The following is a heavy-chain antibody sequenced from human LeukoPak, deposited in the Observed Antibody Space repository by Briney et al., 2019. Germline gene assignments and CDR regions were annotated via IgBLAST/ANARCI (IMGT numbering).Heavy chain of an antibody. V-gene: IGHV3-30*18. CDR1: GFTFSSYG. CDR2: ISYDGSNK. Sequence: GGSLRLSCAASGFTFSSYGMHWVREAPGKGLERGAVISYDGSNKYYAESVKGRFTISRDNSKNTLYLPMNSLRAEDTAVYYCAKDPEPYCSGGSCPLDYWGQGTLVTVSS. D-gene: IGHD2-15*01. J-gene: IGHJ4*02. CDR3: AKDPEPYCSGGSCPLDY.